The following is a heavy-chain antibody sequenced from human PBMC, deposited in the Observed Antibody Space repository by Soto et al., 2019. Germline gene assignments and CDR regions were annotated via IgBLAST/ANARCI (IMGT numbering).Heavy chain of an antibody. J-gene: IGHJ4*02. CDR1: GYTFTSYA. Sequence: QVQLVQSGAEVKKPGASVKVSCKASGYTFTSYAMDWVRQAPGQRLEWMGWINAGNGNTKYSQKFQGRVTITRDTSASTAYMELSSLRSEDTAVYYCARERRQLVQDYWGQGTLVTVSS. V-gene: IGHV1-3*01. CDR2: INAGNGNT. CDR3: ARERRQLVQDY. D-gene: IGHD6-13*01.